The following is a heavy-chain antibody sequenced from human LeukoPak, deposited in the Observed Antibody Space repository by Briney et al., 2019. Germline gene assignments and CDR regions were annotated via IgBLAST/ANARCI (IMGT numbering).Heavy chain of an antibody. V-gene: IGHV3-23*01. D-gene: IGHD3-3*01. CDR2: VTVSGGGT. J-gene: IGHJ4*02. Sequence: GGSLRLSCTASGFTFSSYAMSWVRQAPGKGLEWVSTVTVSGGGTYYADSVKGRFTISRDNSKNTLYLQMNSVRGEDTAIYYCARVFHDYYFDYWGQGTLVTVSS. CDR1: GFTFSSYA. CDR3: ARVFHDYYFDY.